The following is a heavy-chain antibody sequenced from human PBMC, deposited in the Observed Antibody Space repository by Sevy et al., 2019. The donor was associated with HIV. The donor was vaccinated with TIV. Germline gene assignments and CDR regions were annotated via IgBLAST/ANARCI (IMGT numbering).Heavy chain of an antibody. CDR3: ARDLPPSATTVAHFDH. V-gene: IGHV3-33*01. CDR2: IWYDGTNR. CDR1: GFSISGYG. Sequence: GGSLRLSCAASGFSISGYGMHWVRQAPGKGLEWVAVIWYDGTNREYADSVKGRFTISRDNARNSLYLQMNSLRGEDTAVYYCARDLPPSATTVAHFDHWGQGTLVTVSS. D-gene: IGHD4-17*01. J-gene: IGHJ4*02.